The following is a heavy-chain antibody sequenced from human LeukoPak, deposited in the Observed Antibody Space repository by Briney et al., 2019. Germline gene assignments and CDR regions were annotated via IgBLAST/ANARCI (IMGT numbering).Heavy chain of an antibody. CDR2: ISGSGGST. J-gene: IGHJ4*02. D-gene: IGHD4-23*01. V-gene: IGHV3-23*01. CDR3: AKGAQGVTPKDLDY. CDR1: GFTFSSYA. Sequence: TGGSLRLSCAASGFTFSSYAMSWVRQAPGKGLEWVSAISGSGGSTYYADSVKGRLTISRDNSKKTLYLQMNSLRAEDTAVYYCAKGAQGVTPKDLDYWGQGTLVTVSS.